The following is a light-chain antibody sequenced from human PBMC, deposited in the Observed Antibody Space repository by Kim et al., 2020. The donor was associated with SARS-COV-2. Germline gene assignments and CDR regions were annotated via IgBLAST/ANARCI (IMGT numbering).Light chain of an antibody. CDR2: GAS. CDR3: LQHSTYPIT. V-gene: IGKV1-17*01. CDR1: QDIRND. Sequence: DIQMTQSPSSLSASVGDRVTITCRACQDIRNDLGWYQQNPGRAPKRLIYGASSLQSGVPSRFSGSGSGTEFTLTISSVQPEDFATYFCLQHSTYPITFGQGTRLEIK. J-gene: IGKJ5*01.